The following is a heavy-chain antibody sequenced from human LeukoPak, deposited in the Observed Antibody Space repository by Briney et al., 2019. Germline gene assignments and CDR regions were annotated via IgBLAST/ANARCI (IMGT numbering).Heavy chain of an antibody. J-gene: IGHJ4*02. D-gene: IGHD1-26*01. CDR2: TRNKANSYTT. CDR1: GFTFSSYE. V-gene: IGHV3-72*01. Sequence: PGRSLRLSCAASGFTFSSYEMNWVRQAPGKGLEWVGRTRNKANSYTTEYAASVKGRFTISRDDSDNSLYLQMNSLKTEDTAVYYCARGVGGFDYWGQGTLVTVSS. CDR3: ARGVGGFDY.